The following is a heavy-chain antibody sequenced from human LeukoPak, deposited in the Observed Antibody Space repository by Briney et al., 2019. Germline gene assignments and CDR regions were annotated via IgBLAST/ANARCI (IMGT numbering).Heavy chain of an antibody. CDR1: GGSISTSSYY. CDR2: LFYSGST. CDR3: ARPATVTTSFWYFDL. D-gene: IGHD4-17*01. J-gene: IGHJ2*01. V-gene: IGHV4-39*01. Sequence: SETPSLTCTISGGSISTSSYYWGWIRQPPGKGLEWIGSLFYSGSTYYNPSRKSRVTISVDTSKNQFSLNLSSVTAADTAVYYCARPATVTTSFWYFDLWGRGTLVTVCS.